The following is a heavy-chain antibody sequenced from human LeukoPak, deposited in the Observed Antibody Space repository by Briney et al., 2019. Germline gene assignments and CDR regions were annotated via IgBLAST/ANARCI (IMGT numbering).Heavy chain of an antibody. Sequence: GGSLRLSCAASGFTFNKSWMVWVRQAPGKGLEWVASINDDGKEKYYVDSVEGRFTISRDTAMRSVFLQKRSLRVEDTAVYYCARDGIPYTRDYWGRGTLVTVSS. CDR2: INDDGKEK. CDR3: ARDGIPYTRDY. CDR1: GFTFNKSW. D-gene: IGHD2-2*02. V-gene: IGHV3-7*01. J-gene: IGHJ4*01.